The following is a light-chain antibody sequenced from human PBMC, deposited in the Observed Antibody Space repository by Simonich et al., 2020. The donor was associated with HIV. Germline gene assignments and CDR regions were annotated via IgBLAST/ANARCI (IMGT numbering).Light chain of an antibody. CDR3: QQSYSTPYT. J-gene: IGKJ2*01. Sequence: IQLTQSPSFLSASVGDRVTITCRASQGISSYLTWYQQKPGKAPKLLIYAASTLQSGGPSRFSGSGSGTEFTLTISSLQPEDFATYYCQQSYSTPYTFGQGTKLEIK. CDR1: QGISSY. V-gene: IGKV1-9*01. CDR2: AAS.